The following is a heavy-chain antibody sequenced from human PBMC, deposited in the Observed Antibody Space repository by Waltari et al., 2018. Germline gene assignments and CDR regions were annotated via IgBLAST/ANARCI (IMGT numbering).Heavy chain of an antibody. D-gene: IGHD2-8*02. CDR1: GYAINSGFY. CDR3: TRQTLGYCTSAACRRLEA. V-gene: IGHV4-38-2*01. CDR2: IYHDGTP. J-gene: IGHJ5*02. Sequence: QVQLQESGPRLVKPSETLSLTCDVSGYAINSGFYWGWFRQAPEKGLEWIATIYHDGTPFYHPSLTSRVTTSMDTSKNQISLKLKSVTAADTAVYYCTRQTLGYCTSAACRRLEAWGQGTLVTVSS.